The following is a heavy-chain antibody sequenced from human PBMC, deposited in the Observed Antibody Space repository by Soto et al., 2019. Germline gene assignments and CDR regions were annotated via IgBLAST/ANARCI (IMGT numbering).Heavy chain of an antibody. D-gene: IGHD5-12*01. CDR1: GGTFSSYA. J-gene: IGHJ4*02. CDR2: IIPIVGTA. Sequence: QVQLVQSGAEVKKPGSSVKVSCKASGGTFSSYAISWVRQAPGRGLQWMGGIIPIVGTATYAQKFQGPVTIAADESTSTAYMELSSLRSEDTAVYYCARDSGPTDGYGGGYWGQGTLVTVSS. V-gene: IGHV1-69*01. CDR3: ARDSGPTDGYGGGY.